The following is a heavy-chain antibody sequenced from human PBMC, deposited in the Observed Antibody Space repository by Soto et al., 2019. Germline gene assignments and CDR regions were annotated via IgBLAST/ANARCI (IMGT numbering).Heavy chain of an antibody. V-gene: IGHV4-34*01. D-gene: IGHD6-13*01. CDR1: GGSFSGYY. Sequence: QVQLQQWGAGLLKPSETLSLTCAVYGGSFSGYYWSWIRQPPGKGLEWIGEINHSGSTNYNPSLKSRVTISVDTSKNQFSLKLSSVTAADTAVYYCASLAAAVTSSAGGDYWGQGTLVTVSS. J-gene: IGHJ4*02. CDR3: ASLAAAVTSSAGGDY. CDR2: INHSGST.